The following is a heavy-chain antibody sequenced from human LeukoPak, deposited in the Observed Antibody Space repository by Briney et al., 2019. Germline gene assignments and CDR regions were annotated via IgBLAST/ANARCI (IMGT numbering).Heavy chain of an antibody. J-gene: IGHJ4*02. CDR1: GFTFSSYA. CDR2: ITGDGGST. CDR3: AKLIPPVDCSSISCSGFDY. D-gene: IGHD2-2*01. V-gene: IGHV3-23*01. Sequence: PGGSLRLSCAASGFTFSSYAMSWVRQAPGKGLEWVSAITGDGGSTYYADSVRGRFTISRDNSKNTLYLQMNSLRAEDTAVYYCAKLIPPVDCSSISCSGFDYWGQGTLVTVSS.